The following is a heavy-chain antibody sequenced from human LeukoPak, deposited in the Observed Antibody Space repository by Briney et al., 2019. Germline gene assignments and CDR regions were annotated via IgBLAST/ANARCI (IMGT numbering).Heavy chain of an antibody. D-gene: IGHD2-8*02. CDR1: GYSISSGYY. CDR2: IYHSGST. V-gene: IGHV4-38-2*02. CDR3: ARDCTGGSYTLGYNWFDP. Sequence: KPSETLSLTCTVSGYSISSGYYWGWIRQPPGKGLEWIGSIYHSGSTYYNPSLKSRVTISVDTSKDQFSLKLSSVTAADTAVYYCARDCTGGSYTLGYNWFDPWGQGTLVTVSS. J-gene: IGHJ5*02.